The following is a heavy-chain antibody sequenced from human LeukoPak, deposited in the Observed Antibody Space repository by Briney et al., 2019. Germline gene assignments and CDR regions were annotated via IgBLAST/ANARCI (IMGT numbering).Heavy chain of an antibody. J-gene: IGHJ4*02. V-gene: IGHV4-59*08. Sequence: SETLSLTCTVSGGSISYYYWSWIRQPPGKGLEWIGYIYYSGSTKYNPSLKSQITISVDTSKNQFSPKLSSVTAADTAMYYCARQGNGDLYYFDYWGQGTLVTVSS. CDR2: IYYSGST. CDR1: GGSISYYY. D-gene: IGHD4-17*01. CDR3: ARQGNGDLYYFDY.